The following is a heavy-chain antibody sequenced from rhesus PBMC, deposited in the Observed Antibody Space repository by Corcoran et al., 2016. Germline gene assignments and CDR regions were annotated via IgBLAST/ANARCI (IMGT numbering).Heavy chain of an antibody. V-gene: IGHV4-122*02. Sequence: QVQLQESGPGLVKPSETLSLTCAVSGGSISSGYNYWSWIRQPPGKGLEWIGYITYTGTTNYNPSLMSRVTFSRDTSQNQFSLKLSSVTAADSAVYYCVKHSVSVYGSFDYWGQGVLVTVSS. D-gene: IGHD3-22*01. CDR2: ITYTGTT. J-gene: IGHJ4*01. CDR3: VKHSVSVYGSFDY. CDR1: GGSISSGYNY.